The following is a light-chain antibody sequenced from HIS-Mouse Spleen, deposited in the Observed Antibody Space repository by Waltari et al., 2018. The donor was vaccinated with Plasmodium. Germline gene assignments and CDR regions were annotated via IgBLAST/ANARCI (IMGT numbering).Light chain of an antibody. CDR2: QDS. V-gene: IGLV3-1*01. CDR1: KLGDKY. CDR3: QTCDSSTDCV. J-gene: IGLJ1*01. Sequence: SYELTQPPSVSVSPGQTASITCSGDKLGDKYACWYQQKPCQSPVLVTYQDSKRPSGIPELFSGANIGSTATLTVSGAQAMDEADYYCQTCDSSTDCVFGTGTKVTVL.